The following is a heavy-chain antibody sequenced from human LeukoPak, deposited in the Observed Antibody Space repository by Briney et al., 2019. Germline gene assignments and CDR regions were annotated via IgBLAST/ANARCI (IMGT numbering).Heavy chain of an antibody. Sequence: SVEVSCKASGGTFSSYAISWVRQAPGQGLEWMGRIIPILGIANYTQKFQGRVTITADKSTSTAYMELSSLRSEDTAVYYCARDGTSCYKCLNYWGQGTLVTVSS. CDR3: ARDGTSCYKCLNY. CDR1: GGTFSSYA. J-gene: IGHJ4*02. CDR2: IIPILGIA. V-gene: IGHV1-69*04. D-gene: IGHD2-2*02.